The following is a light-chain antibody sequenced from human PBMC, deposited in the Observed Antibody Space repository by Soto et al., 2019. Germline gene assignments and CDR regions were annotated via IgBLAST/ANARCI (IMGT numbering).Light chain of an antibody. CDR3: QTWGTGIRV. CDR1: SGHSSYA. Sequence: QSVLTQSPSASASLGASVKLTCTLSSGHSSYAIAWHQQQPEKGHRYLMKVNSDGSHSKGDGIPDRFSGSSSGAERYLTISNLQSEDEADYYCQTWGTGIRVFGTGTKLTVL. V-gene: IGLV4-69*01. J-gene: IGLJ1*01. CDR2: VNSDGSH.